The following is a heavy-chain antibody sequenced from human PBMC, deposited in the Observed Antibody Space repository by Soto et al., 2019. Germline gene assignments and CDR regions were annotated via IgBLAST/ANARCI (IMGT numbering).Heavy chain of an antibody. D-gene: IGHD2-2*01. J-gene: IGHJ3*02. V-gene: IGHV3-33*01. Sequence: GGSLRLSCAASGFTFSSYGMHWVRQAPGKGLEWVAVIWYDGSNKYYADSVKGRFTISRDNSKNTLYLQMNSLRAEDTAVYYCARAPNRYCSSTSCQDAFDIWGQGTMVNVSS. CDR2: IWYDGSNK. CDR1: GFTFSSYG. CDR3: ARAPNRYCSSTSCQDAFDI.